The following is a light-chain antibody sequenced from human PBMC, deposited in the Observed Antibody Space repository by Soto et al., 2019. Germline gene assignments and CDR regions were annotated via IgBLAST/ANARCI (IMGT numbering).Light chain of an antibody. V-gene: IGKV3-20*01. J-gene: IGKJ4*01. CDR1: QSVGRN. Sequence: EIVMTQSPATLSVSPGERATLSCRASQSVGRNLAWYQQKPGQAPRQLIYGASSRATGIPDRFSGSGSGTDFTLTITRLEPEDFAVYYCQHYRTSFGGGTRVEIK. CDR2: GAS. CDR3: QHYRTS.